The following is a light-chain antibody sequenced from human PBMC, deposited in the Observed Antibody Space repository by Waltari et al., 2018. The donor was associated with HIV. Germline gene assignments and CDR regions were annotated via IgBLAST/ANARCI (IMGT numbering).Light chain of an antibody. CDR3: QHYDNSPPIT. CDR2: NAS. J-gene: IGKJ3*01. Sequence: SLSPGERAALSCKASQNISSDSLAWYQQKFGQSPSLLIYNASTRATDIPDRFSGSGSGTDFTLTISRLQPADFAVYFCQHYDNSPPITFGPGT. CDR1: QNISSDS. V-gene: IGKV3-20*01.